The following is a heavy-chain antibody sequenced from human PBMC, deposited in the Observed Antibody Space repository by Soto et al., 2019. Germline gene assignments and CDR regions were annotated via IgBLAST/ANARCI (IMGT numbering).Heavy chain of an antibody. V-gene: IGHV3-30*18. J-gene: IGHJ5*02. CDR2: ISYDGSDK. CDR3: AKTAGYDYVWGSSGLDP. CDR1: GVTFISYG. Sequence: GGFLRLSCAASGVTFISYGMHWVRQAPGKGLEWVAVISYDGSDKYYRDSVKGRFTISRDDSKNTLYLQMNSLRVEDTAIYYCAKTAGYDYVWGSSGLDPWGQGTLVTVSS. D-gene: IGHD3-16*01.